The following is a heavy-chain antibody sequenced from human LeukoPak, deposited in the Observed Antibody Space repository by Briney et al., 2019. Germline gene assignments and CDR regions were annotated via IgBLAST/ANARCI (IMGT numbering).Heavy chain of an antibody. CDR3: AGYCSGGSCPIKESDAFDI. D-gene: IGHD2-15*01. J-gene: IGHJ3*02. Sequence: SETLSLTCTVSGGSISSYYWSWIRQPPGKGLEWIGYIYYSGSTNYNPSLKSRVTISVDTSKNQFSLKLSSVTAADTAVYYCAGYCSGGSCPIKESDAFDIWGQGTMATVSS. V-gene: IGHV4-59*08. CDR2: IYYSGST. CDR1: GGSISSYY.